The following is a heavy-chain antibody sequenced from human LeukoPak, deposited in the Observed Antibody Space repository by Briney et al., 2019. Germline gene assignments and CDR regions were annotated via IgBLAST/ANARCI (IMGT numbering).Heavy chain of an antibody. Sequence: ASVKVSCKASGGTFSSYVISWVRQAPGQGLEWMGGIIPIFGTANYAQKFQGRVTITTDESTSTVYMELSSLRSEDTAVYYCARDKAVGAPHAFDIWGQGTMVTVSS. V-gene: IGHV1-69*05. J-gene: IGHJ3*02. CDR3: ARDKAVGAPHAFDI. CDR2: IIPIFGTA. CDR1: GGTFSSYV. D-gene: IGHD1-26*01.